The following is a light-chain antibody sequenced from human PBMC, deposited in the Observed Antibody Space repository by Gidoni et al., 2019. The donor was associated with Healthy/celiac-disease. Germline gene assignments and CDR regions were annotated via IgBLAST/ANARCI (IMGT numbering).Light chain of an antibody. Sequence: LPPRATATPSCRASHGVSSYLAWHQQKPGHAPRLLIYDASSRATVIPARFSGSGSGTDFTPTISSLEPEDFAVYCCQQRSNGPLTFGGGTKVEIK. V-gene: IGKV3-11*01. CDR1: HGVSSY. CDR3: QQRSNGPLT. J-gene: IGKJ4*02. CDR2: DAS.